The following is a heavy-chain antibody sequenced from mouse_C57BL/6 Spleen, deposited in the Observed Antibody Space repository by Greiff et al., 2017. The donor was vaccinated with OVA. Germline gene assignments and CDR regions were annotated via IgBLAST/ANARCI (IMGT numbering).Heavy chain of an antibody. CDR1: GYAFSSSW. Sequence: QVQLQQSGPELVKPGASVKISCKASGYAFSSSWMNWVKQRPGKGLEWIGRIYPGDGDTNYNGKFKGKATLTADKSSSTAYMQLSRLTSEDSAVYFCARSGGYGSSYGYFDVWGTGTTVTVSS. D-gene: IGHD1-1*01. J-gene: IGHJ1*03. CDR2: IYPGDGDT. V-gene: IGHV1-82*01. CDR3: ARSGGYGSSYGYFDV.